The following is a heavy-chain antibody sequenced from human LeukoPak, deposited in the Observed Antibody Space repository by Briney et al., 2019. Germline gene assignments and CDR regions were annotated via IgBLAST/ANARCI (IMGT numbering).Heavy chain of an antibody. J-gene: IGHJ4*02. CDR3: ARGYIDSSGYSPRSSFDN. Sequence: PGRSLRLSCAASGFTFSSYGMHWVRQAPGKGLEWLAVISYDGSNKYYADSVKGRFTISKDNSKNTLYLQMNSLRAEDTAVYYCARGYIDSSGYSPRSSFDNWGQGTLVTVSS. CDR1: GFTFSSYG. D-gene: IGHD3-22*01. V-gene: IGHV3-30*03. CDR2: ISYDGSNK.